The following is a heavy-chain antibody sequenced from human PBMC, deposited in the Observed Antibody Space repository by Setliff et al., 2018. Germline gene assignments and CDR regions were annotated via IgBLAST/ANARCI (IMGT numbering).Heavy chain of an antibody. J-gene: IGHJ1*01. V-gene: IGHV4-39*07. Sequence: PSETLSLTCTVSGGSISSSSHYWGWIRQPPGKGLEWIGSIYYTGSTYYNPSLKSRVTMSVDTSKGQFSLKLGSATAADTAVYYCARVDFTMLQGVLGQWGQGTLVTVSS. CDR1: GGSISSSSHY. D-gene: IGHD3-10*01. CDR3: ARVDFTMLQGVLGQ. CDR2: IYYTGST.